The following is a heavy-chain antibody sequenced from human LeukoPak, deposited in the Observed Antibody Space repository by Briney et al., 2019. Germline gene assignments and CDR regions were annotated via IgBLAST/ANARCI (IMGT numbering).Heavy chain of an antibody. Sequence: SETLSLTCAVSGGSISSYYWSWIRQPPGKGLEWIGYIYYSGSTNYNPSLKSRVTISVDTSKNQFSLKLSSVTAADTAVYYCARDRGTWNDDGFDYWGQGTLVTVSS. CDR2: IYYSGST. V-gene: IGHV4-59*12. J-gene: IGHJ4*02. CDR3: ARDRGTWNDDGFDY. CDR1: GGSISSYY. D-gene: IGHD1-1*01.